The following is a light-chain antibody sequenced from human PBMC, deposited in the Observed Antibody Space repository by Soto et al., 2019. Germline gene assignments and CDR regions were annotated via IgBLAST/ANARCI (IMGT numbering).Light chain of an antibody. V-gene: IGKV3-20*01. Sequence: EIVLTQSPGTRSLSPGERATRSCRASQSVSSSYLAWYQQKPGQAPRLLIYGASSRATGIPDRFSGSGSGTDFTLTISRLEPEDFAVYYCQQYGSSTTFGQGTKVDIK. CDR1: QSVSSSY. J-gene: IGKJ1*01. CDR2: GAS. CDR3: QQYGSSTT.